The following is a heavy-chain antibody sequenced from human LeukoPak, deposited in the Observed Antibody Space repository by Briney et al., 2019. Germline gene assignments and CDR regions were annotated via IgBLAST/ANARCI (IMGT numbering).Heavy chain of an antibody. CDR3: ARRDSNWGLDWYFDL. CDR2: IYYSGST. CDR1: GGSVSYYY. D-gene: IGHD7-27*01. Sequence: SETLSLTCTVSGGSVSYYYWNWIRQPPGKGLEWIGYIYYSGSTNYNPSFKSRVTISVDTSKNQFSLKLTSVTAADTAVYYCARRDSNWGLDWYFDLWGRGTLVTVSS. V-gene: IGHV4-59*02. J-gene: IGHJ2*01.